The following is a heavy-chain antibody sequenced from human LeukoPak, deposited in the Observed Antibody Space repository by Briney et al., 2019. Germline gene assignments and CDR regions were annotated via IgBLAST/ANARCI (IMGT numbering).Heavy chain of an antibody. V-gene: IGHV4-38-2*02. CDR3: ARVGFRTSWYTPIDY. D-gene: IGHD2-2*02. Sequence: SETLSLTCTVSGYSISSGYYCCCIRHPPEEVLEWIGRIYESGSTYYNPSLKSRLTISVDTSKNQFSLKLSSVTAADTALYYCARVGFRTSWYTPIDYWGQGTLVIVSS. J-gene: IGHJ4*02. CDR1: GYSISSGYY. CDR2: IYESGST.